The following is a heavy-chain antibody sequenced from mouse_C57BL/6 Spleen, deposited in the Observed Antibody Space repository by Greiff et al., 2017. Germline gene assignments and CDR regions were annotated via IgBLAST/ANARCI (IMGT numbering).Heavy chain of an antibody. D-gene: IGHD3-2*02. CDR1: GYSFTGYY. CDR2: INPSTGGT. J-gene: IGHJ4*01. CDR3: ARSGAMDY. Sequence: VQLQQSGPELVKPGASVKISCKASGYSFTGYYMNWVKQSPEKSLEWIGEINPSTGGTTYNQKFKAKDTLTVDKSSSTAYMQLKSLTSEDSAVYYCARSGAMDYWGQGTSVTVSS. V-gene: IGHV1-42*01.